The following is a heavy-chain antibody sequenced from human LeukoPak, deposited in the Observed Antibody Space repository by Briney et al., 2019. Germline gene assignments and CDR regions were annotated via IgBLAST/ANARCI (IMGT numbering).Heavy chain of an antibody. V-gene: IGHV3-48*04. Sequence: GGSLRLSCAASGFTFSSYSMNWVRQAPGKGLEWVSYISSSSSTIYYADSVKGRFTISRDNAKNSLYLQMNSLRAEDTAVYYCAKIGLCSSTSCSKDDIDYWGQGTLVTVSS. D-gene: IGHD2-2*01. CDR2: ISSSSSTI. CDR1: GFTFSSYS. CDR3: AKIGLCSSTSCSKDDIDY. J-gene: IGHJ4*02.